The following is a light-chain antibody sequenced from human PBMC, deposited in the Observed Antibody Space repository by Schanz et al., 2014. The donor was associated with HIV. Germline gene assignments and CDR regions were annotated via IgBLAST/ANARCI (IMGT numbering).Light chain of an antibody. CDR2: DVD. V-gene: IGLV2-14*03. CDR1: SSDIGGYNY. Sequence: QSALTQPASVSGSPGQSITISCTGTSSDIGGYNYVSWYQQHPGKAPKLILYDVDNRPAGVSNRFSGSKSGNTASLTISGLRAEDEADYYCSSYTSRSTHLFGGGTKLTVL. CDR3: SSYTSRSTHL. J-gene: IGLJ2*01.